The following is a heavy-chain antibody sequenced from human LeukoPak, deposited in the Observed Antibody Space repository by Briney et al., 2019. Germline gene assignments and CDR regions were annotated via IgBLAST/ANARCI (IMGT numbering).Heavy chain of an antibody. CDR2: IKSKTDGETT. D-gene: IGHD3-10*01. J-gene: IGHJ4*02. CDR1: GFTFTNVW. CDR3: TTDLGTYYHGSQRLIPIDY. Sequence: AGGSLRLSCVDSGFTFTNVWMSWVRQAPGKGLEWIGRIKSKTDGETTNYAEPVRGRFTIPRDDSKSAVYLQMNSLKIEDTAVYYCTTDLGTYYHGSQRLIPIDYWGQGTLVTVSS. V-gene: IGHV3-15*01.